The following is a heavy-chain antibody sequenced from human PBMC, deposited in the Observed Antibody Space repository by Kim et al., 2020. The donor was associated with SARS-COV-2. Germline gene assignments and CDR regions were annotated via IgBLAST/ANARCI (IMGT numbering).Heavy chain of an antibody. CDR2: IYYSGNP. CDR3: ARAYCSSSDCYSGRADYGLDV. Sequence: SETLSLTCTVSGGSISNYYWTWIRQPPEKGLESIGYIYYSGNPHYNPSLKSRATISLDTSKSQFSLKLYSVTAADTAVYFCARAYCSSSDCYSGRADYGLDVWGLGTTATLSS. J-gene: IGHJ6*02. CDR1: GGSISNYY. D-gene: IGHD2-2*01. V-gene: IGHV4-59*13.